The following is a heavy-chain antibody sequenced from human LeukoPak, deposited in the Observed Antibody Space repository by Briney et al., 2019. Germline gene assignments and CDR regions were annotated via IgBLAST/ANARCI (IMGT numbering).Heavy chain of an antibody. CDR3: ARDWVYKIDY. CDR1: GFTFSSYV. CDR2: ISHDGFI. Sequence: PGGSLRLSCETAGFTFSSYVMQWVRRTPGKGLVWVSRISHDGFISYADSVKGRFTISRDNAKNTLILQMNSLRAEDTAVYYCARDWVYKIDYWGRGTLVTVSS. D-gene: IGHD5-24*01. J-gene: IGHJ4*02. V-gene: IGHV3-74*01.